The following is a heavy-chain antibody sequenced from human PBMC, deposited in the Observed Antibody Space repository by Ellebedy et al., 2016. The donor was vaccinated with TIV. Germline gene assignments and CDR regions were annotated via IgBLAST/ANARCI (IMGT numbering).Heavy chain of an antibody. V-gene: IGHV4-59*01. CDR1: GGSISSNY. D-gene: IGHD4-17*01. J-gene: IGHJ4*02. CDR2: IYYSGST. CDR3: ARDDYGIDY. Sequence: MPSETLSLTCTVSGGSISSNYWSWIRQPPGKGLEWIAYIYYSGSTNYNPSLKSRVTISVDTSKNQFSRKLSSVTAADTAVYYCARDDYGIDYWGQGTLVTVSS.